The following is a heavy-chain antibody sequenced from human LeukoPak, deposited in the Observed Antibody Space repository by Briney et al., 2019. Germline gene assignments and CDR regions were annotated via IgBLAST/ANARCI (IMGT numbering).Heavy chain of an antibody. CDR1: GGSFSGYY. CDR2: INHSGST. D-gene: IGHD2-15*01. V-gene: IGHV4-34*01. J-gene: IGHJ4*02. Sequence: SETLSLTCAVYGGSFSGYYWSWIRQPPGKGLEWIGEINHSGSTNYNPSLKSRVTISVDTSKNQFSLKLSSVTAAETAVYYCARQNLLDYWGQGTLVTVSS. CDR3: ARQNLLDY.